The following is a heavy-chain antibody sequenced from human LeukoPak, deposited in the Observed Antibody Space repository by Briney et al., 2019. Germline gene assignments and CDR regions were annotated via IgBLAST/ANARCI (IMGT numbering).Heavy chain of an antibody. V-gene: IGHV3-7*05. CDR3: AREMATMIHGMDA. D-gene: IGHD5-24*01. CDR2: IKQDGSEK. CDR1: GFTFSNYW. Sequence: TGGSLRLSCAASGFTFSNYWMSWVRQAPGKGLEWVANIKQDGSEKYYVDSVKGRFTISRDNAKNSLYLQMNSLRAEDTAVYYCAREMATMIHGMDAWGQGTTVTVSS. J-gene: IGHJ6*02.